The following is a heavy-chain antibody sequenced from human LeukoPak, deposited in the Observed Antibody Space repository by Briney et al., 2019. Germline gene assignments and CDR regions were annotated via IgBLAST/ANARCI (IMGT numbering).Heavy chain of an antibody. V-gene: IGHV3-33*01. D-gene: IGHD2-2*01. CDR1: GFTFSSYG. CDR2: IWYDGSNK. Sequence: PGGSLRLSCAASGFTFSSYGMHWVRQAPGKGLEWVAVIWYDGSNKYYVDSVKGRFTISRDNARSSLYLQMNSLRAEDTGVYFCARMSSYCDYWVQGTLVTVSS. J-gene: IGHJ4*02. CDR3: ARMSSYCDY.